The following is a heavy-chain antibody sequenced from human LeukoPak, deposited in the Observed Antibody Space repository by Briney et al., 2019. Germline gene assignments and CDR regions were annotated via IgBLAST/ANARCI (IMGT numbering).Heavy chain of an antibody. CDR1: GGTFSSYT. Sequence: VASVKVSCKASGGTFSSYTIRWLRQAPGQGLEWMGRIIPILGIANYAQKFQGRVTITADKSTSTAYMELSSLRSEDTAVYYCATDRGATDAFDIWGQGTMVTVSS. V-gene: IGHV1-69*02. D-gene: IGHD3-10*01. J-gene: IGHJ3*02. CDR2: IIPILGIA. CDR3: ATDRGATDAFDI.